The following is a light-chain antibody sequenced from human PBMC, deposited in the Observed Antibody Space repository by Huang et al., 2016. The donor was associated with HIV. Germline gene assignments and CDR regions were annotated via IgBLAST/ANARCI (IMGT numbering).Light chain of an antibody. J-gene: IGKJ2*01. CDR2: GAS. Sequence: ERVMTQSPATLSVSLGETATLSCRASKYVSSNLAWYQQKPGQAPRLLIYGASTRFTDIPARFSGSGSGIEFTLTISTLQSEDFAVYYCQQYNNWPRTFGQGTKLEIK. V-gene: IGKV3-15*01. CDR3: QQYNNWPRT. CDR1: KYVSSN.